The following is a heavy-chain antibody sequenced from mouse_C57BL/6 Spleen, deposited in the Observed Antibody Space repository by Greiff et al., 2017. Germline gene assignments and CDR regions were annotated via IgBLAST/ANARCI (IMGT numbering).Heavy chain of an antibody. CDR1: EYAFTNYL. V-gene: IGHV1-54*01. Sequence: VQLQQSGAELVRPGNSVKVSCKASEYAFTNYLIEWVNQRPGQGLEWIGVINPGSGGTNYTEKFKGKGTLTADKSSSTAYMQLSSLTSEDSAVYFCAREDSGLFDYWGQGTTLTVSS. J-gene: IGHJ2*01. D-gene: IGHD3-2*02. CDR3: AREDSGLFDY. CDR2: INPGSGGT.